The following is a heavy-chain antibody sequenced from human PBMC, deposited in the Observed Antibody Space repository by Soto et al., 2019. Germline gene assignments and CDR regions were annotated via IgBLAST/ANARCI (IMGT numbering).Heavy chain of an antibody. CDR1: GGSISSSNYY. Sequence: SETLSLTCTVSGGSISSSNYYWGWIRQPPGKGLEWIGSIYYSGSTYYNPSLKSRVTMSVDTSKNQFSLKLSSVTAADTAVYYCARLGGYCSTTGCYGYYAMDVWGQGTTVTVSS. V-gene: IGHV4-39*01. D-gene: IGHD2-2*01. CDR2: IYYSGST. CDR3: ARLGGYCSTTGCYGYYAMDV. J-gene: IGHJ6*02.